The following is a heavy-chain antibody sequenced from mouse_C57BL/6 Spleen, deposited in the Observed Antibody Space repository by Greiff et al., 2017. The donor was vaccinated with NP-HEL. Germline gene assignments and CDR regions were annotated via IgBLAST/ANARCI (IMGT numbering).Heavy chain of an antibody. CDR3: ARGAGYDDGGYAMDY. J-gene: IGHJ4*01. V-gene: IGHV5-17*01. D-gene: IGHD2-2*01. Sequence: EVKLMESGGGLVKPGGSLKLSCAASGFTFSDYGMHWVRQAPEKGLEWVAYISSGSSTIYYADTVKGRFTISRDNAKNTLFLQMTSLRSEDTAMYYCARGAGYDDGGYAMDYWGQGTSVTVSS. CDR2: ISSGSSTI. CDR1: GFTFSDYG.